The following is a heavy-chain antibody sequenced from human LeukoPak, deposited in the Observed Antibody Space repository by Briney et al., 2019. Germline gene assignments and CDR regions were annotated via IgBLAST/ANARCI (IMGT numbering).Heavy chain of an antibody. CDR1: GYSISSGYY. CDR3: ARAFTVTTDYFDY. V-gene: IGHV4-38-2*01. CDR2: IYHGGST. J-gene: IGHJ4*02. Sequence: SETLSLTCAVSGYSISSGYYWGWIRQPPGKGLEWIGSIYHGGSTYYNPSLKSRVTISVDTSKNQFSLKLSSVTAADTAVYYCARAFTVTTDYFDYWGQGTLVTVSS. D-gene: IGHD4-17*01.